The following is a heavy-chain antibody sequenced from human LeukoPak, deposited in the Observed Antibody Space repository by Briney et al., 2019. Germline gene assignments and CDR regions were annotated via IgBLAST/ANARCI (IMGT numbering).Heavy chain of an antibody. D-gene: IGHD3-22*01. CDR1: GFTFSNYS. V-gene: IGHV3-53*01. J-gene: IGHJ4*02. CDR2: IYSGGST. CDR3: ARGATRYYYDSSGYYYLDY. Sequence: GGSLRLSCAASGFTFSNYSMNWVRQAPGKGLEWVSVIYSGGSTYYADSVKGRFTISRDNSKNTLYLQMNSLRAEDTAVYYCARGATRYYYDSSGYYYLDYWGQGTLVTVSS.